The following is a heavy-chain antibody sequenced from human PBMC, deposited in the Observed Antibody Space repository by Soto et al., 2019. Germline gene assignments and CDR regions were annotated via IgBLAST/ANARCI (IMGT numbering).Heavy chain of an antibody. V-gene: IGHV4-59*01. CDR2: IYYSGST. D-gene: IGHD3-22*01. CDR1: GGSISSYY. CDR3: ARDRMRVWFDP. Sequence: KASETLSLTCTVSGGSISSYYWSWIRQPPGKGLEWIGYIYYSGSTNYNPSLKSRVTISVDTSKNQFSLKLSSVTAADTAVYYCARDRMRVWFDPWGQGTLVTVSS. J-gene: IGHJ5*02.